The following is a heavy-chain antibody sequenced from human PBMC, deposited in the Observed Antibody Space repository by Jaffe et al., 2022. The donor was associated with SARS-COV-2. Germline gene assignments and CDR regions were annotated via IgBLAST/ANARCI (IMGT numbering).Heavy chain of an antibody. J-gene: IGHJ5*02. D-gene: IGHD6-6*01. CDR1: GGSFSGYY. Sequence: QVQLQQWGAGLLKPSETLSLTCAVYGGSFSGYYWSWIRQPPGKGLEWIGEINHSGSTNYNPSLKSRVTISVDTSKNQFSLKLSSVTAADTAVYYCARHRVIIAARYNWFDPWGQGTLVTVSS. CDR3: ARHRVIIAARYNWFDP. V-gene: IGHV4-34*01. CDR2: INHSGST.